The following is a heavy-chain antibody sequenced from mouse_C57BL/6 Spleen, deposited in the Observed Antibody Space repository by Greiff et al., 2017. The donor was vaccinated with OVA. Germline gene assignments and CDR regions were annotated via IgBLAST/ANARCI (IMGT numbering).Heavy chain of an antibody. Sequence: EVQLQQSGPGLVKPGASVKMSCKASGYTFTDYNMHWVQQSHGKSLEWIGYINPNNGGTSYNPTFKGQATLTVNKSSSTAYMELRSLASEESTVYYCARADDYCSSYGYWYYEDWGTGTTVTVSS. V-gene: IGHV1-22*01. CDR3: ARADDYCSSYGYWYYED. CDR2: INPNNGGT. J-gene: IGHJ1*03. CDR1: GYTFTDYN. D-gene: IGHD1-1*01.